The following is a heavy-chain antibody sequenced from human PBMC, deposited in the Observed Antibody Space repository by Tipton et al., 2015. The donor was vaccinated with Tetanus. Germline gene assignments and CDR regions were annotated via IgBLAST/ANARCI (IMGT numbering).Heavy chain of an antibody. CDR2: IYYSGST. CDR3: ARDQAGGARGWNYVDY. CDR1: GGSISSGGYY. Sequence: TLSLTCTVSGGSISSGGYYWSWIRQHPGKGLEWIGDIYYSGSTYYTPSLKSRVTISVDTSKNQFSLKLNSVTAADTAVYYCARDQAGGARGWNYVDYWGQASLVTVSS. J-gene: IGHJ4*02. D-gene: IGHD1-26*01. V-gene: IGHV4-31*03.